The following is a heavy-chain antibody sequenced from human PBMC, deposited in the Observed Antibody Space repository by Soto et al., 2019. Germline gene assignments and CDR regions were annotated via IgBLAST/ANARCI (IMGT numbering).Heavy chain of an antibody. CDR3: ARDPPPARISTSNYGMDV. J-gene: IGHJ6*02. CDR2: IYYSGTT. CDR1: GYSISSSNW. D-gene: IGHD2-2*01. V-gene: IGHV4-28*03. Sequence: PSETLSLTCAVSGYSISSSNWWGWIRQPPGKGLEWIGYIYYSGTTYYNPSLKSRVTMSVDTSKNQFSLKLSSVTAADTAVYYCARDPPPARISTSNYGMDVWGQGTTVT.